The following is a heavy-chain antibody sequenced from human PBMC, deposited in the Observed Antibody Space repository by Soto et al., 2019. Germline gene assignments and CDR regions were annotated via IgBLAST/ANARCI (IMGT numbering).Heavy chain of an antibody. CDR2: ISAYNGNT. CDR3: AREGDVVVVPNYYYGMDV. J-gene: IGHJ6*04. Sequence: ASVKVSCKASGYTFTSYGISWVRQAPGQGLEWMGWISAYNGNTNYAQKLQGRVTMTTDTSTSTAYMELRSLRSDDTAVYYCAREGDVVVVPNYYYGMDVWGKGTTVTVSS. CDR1: GYTFTSYG. V-gene: IGHV1-18*04. D-gene: IGHD2-15*01.